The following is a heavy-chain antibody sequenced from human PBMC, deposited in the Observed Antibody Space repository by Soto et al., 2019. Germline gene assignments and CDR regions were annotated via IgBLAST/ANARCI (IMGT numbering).Heavy chain of an antibody. CDR1: GFTFDDYA. CDR3: AKDIRSLPTDAFDI. J-gene: IGHJ3*02. D-gene: IGHD4-17*01. CDR2: ISWNSGSI. V-gene: IGHV3-9*01. Sequence: GGSLRFSCAASGFTFDDYAMHWVRQAPGKGLEWVSGISWNSGSIGYADSVKGRFTTSRDNAKNSLYLQMNSLRAEDTALYYCAKDIRSLPTDAFDIWGQGTMVTVSS.